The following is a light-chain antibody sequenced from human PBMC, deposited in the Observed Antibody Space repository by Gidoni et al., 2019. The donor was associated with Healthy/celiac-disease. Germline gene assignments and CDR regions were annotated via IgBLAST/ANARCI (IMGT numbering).Light chain of an antibody. CDR2: AAS. Sequence: DIQMTQSPSSLSASVGDRVTITCRASQGISNSLAWYQQKPGKAPKLLLYAASRLESGVPARFSGSGSGTDYTLTISSLQPEDFATYYCQQYYSTPITFGQGTRLEIK. CDR1: QGISNS. CDR3: QQYYSTPIT. J-gene: IGKJ5*01. V-gene: IGKV1-NL1*01.